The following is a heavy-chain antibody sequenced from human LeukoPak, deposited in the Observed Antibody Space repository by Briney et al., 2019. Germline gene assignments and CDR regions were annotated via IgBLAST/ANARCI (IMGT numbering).Heavy chain of an antibody. CDR2: ISSSSSYI. CDR1: GATFSSYT. V-gene: IGHV3-21*01. J-gene: IGHJ4*02. Sequence: PGGSLRLSCAASGATFSSYTMSWVHQAPGKGLEWVSSISSSSSYIYYADSVKGRFTISRDNAKNSLYLQMNSLRAEDTAVYYCARDGGGPPMYDYWGQGTLVTVSS. D-gene: IGHD4-23*01. CDR3: ARDGGGPPMYDY.